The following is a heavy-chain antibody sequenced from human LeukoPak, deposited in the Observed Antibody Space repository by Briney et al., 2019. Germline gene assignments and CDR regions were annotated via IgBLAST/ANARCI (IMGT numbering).Heavy chain of an antibody. V-gene: IGHV1-69*04. CDR1: GGTFSSYA. Sequence: SVKVSCKASGGTFSSYAISWVRQAPGQGLEWMGRIIPIFGIANYAQKFQGRVTITADKSTSTAYMELSSLRSEDTAVYYCARGSPTGTEWYFDYWAQGTLVTVSS. D-gene: IGHD1-14*01. J-gene: IGHJ4*02. CDR3: ARGSPTGTEWYFDY. CDR2: IIPIFGIA.